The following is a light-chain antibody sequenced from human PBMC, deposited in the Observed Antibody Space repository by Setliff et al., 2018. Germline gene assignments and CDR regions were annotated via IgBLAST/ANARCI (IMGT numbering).Light chain of an antibody. Sequence: QSVLTQPASVSGSPGQSITISCTGTSSDVGAYTLVSWYQQHPGKAPKVLIFDVSKRPSGVSNRFSGSKSGNSASLTISGLQAEDEADYYCCSYAGDFILVFGGGTQLTVL. CDR2: DVS. CDR3: CSYAGDFILV. V-gene: IGLV2-23*02. CDR1: SSDVGAYTL. J-gene: IGLJ3*02.